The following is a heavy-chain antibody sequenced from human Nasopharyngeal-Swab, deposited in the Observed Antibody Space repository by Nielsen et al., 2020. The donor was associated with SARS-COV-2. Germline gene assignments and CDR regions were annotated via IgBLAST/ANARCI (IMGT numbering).Heavy chain of an antibody. CDR2: IYPGDSDT. CDR1: GCSFTSYW. J-gene: IGHJ4*02. V-gene: IGHV5-51*01. CDR3: ARLVSTTVTTTYFDY. Sequence: GESLKISCKGSGCSFTSYWIGWVRQMPGKGLEWMGIIYPGDSDTRYSPSFQGQVTISAGKSISTAYLQWSSLKASDTAMYYCARLVSTTVTTTYFDYWGQGTLVTVPS. D-gene: IGHD4-17*01.